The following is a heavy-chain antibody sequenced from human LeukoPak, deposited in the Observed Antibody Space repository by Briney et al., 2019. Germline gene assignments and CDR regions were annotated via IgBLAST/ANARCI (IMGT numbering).Heavy chain of an antibody. CDR1: GGPFSGYY. CDR2: INHSGST. V-gene: IGHV4-34*01. J-gene: IGHJ4*02. Sequence: KPSETLSLTCAVYGGPFSGYYWSWIRQPPGKGLEWIGEINHSGSTTYNPSLKSRVTISVDTSKNQFSLKLTSVTAADTAVYYCARVWDYWGQGTLVTVSS. CDR3: ARVWDY.